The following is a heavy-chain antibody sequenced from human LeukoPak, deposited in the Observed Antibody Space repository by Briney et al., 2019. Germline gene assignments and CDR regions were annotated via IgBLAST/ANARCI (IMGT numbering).Heavy chain of an antibody. CDR3: ARGAYGSGGYSFDY. V-gene: IGHV4-59*01. J-gene: IGHJ4*02. Sequence: SETLSLTCTVSGGSLSSYYWSWIRQPPGKGLEWIAYIYYSGSTDYNPSLKSRVTISVDTSKNQFSLKLSSVTAADTAVYYCARGAYGSGGYSFDYWGQGTLVTVSS. CDR1: GGSLSSYY. D-gene: IGHD3-10*01. CDR2: IYYSGST.